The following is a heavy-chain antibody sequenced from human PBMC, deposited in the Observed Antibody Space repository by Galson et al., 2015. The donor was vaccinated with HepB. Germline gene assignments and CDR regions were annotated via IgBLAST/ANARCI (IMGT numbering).Heavy chain of an antibody. D-gene: IGHD3-10*01. Sequence: SVKVSCKASGYTFTGYYMHWVRQAPGQGLEWMGRINPNSGGTNYAQKFQGRVTMTRDTSISTAYMELSRLRSDDTAVYYCARERESGGYYYYYYMDVWGKGTTVTVSS. J-gene: IGHJ6*03. CDR3: ARERESGGYYYYYYMDV. CDR1: GYTFTGYY. V-gene: IGHV1-2*06. CDR2: INPNSGGT.